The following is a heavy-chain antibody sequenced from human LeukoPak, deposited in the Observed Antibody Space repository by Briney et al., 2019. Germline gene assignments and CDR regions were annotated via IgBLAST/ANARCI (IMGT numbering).Heavy chain of an antibody. CDR2: IYYSGST. V-gene: IGHV4-59*08. Sequence: PSETLSLTCTVSGGSISSYYWSWIRQPPGKGLEWIGYIYYSGSTNYTPSLKSRVTISVDTSKNQFSLKLSSVTAADTAVYYCAGGVPSGYCSSTSCPKVDYWGQGTLVTVSS. CDR1: GGSISSYY. J-gene: IGHJ4*02. D-gene: IGHD2-2*01. CDR3: AGGVPSGYCSSTSCPKVDY.